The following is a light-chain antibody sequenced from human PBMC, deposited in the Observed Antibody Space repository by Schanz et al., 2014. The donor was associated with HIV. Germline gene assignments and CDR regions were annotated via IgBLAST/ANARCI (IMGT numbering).Light chain of an antibody. CDR2: RSN. Sequence: QSVLTQPPSASGTPGQRVTISCSGGSSNIGSNFVSWYQQLPGTAPKLLIYRSNQRPSGVPDRFSGSKSGTSASLAISGLQSEDESDFFCATWDDSLEGWVFGGGTKLTVL. V-gene: IGLV1-44*01. J-gene: IGLJ3*02. CDR3: ATWDDSLEGWV. CDR1: SSNIGSNF.